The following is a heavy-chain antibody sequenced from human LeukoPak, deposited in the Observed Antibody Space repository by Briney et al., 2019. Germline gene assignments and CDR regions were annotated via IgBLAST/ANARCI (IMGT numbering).Heavy chain of an antibody. CDR3: ARDLDIVVVPAAMLNY. D-gene: IGHD2-2*03. CDR1: GYTSTAYY. Sequence: GASVKVSCEASGYTSTAYYMHWVRQAPGQGLEWMGWINPHSGGTNYAQNFQGRVTMTRDTSISTAYMELSRLRSDDTAVYYCARDLDIVVVPAAMLNYWGQGTLVTVSS. V-gene: IGHV1-2*02. J-gene: IGHJ4*02. CDR2: INPHSGGT.